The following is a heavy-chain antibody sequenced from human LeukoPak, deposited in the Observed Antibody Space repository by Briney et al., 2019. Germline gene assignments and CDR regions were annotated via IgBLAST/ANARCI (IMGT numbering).Heavy chain of an antibody. J-gene: IGHJ4*02. CDR1: GFTFNNYG. Sequence: TGGSLRLSCAASGFTFNNYGMHWVRQAPGKGLEWVTFIRYDGSNTYYADSVKGRFTISRDNSRNTLYLQMDSLRAEDTAVYYCAKGGSTYSYSFDYWGQGTLVTVSS. V-gene: IGHV3-30*02. CDR2: IRYDGSNT. CDR3: AKGGSTYSYSFDY. D-gene: IGHD2-15*01.